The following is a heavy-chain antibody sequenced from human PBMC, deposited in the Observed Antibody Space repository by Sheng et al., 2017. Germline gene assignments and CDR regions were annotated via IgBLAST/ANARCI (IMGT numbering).Heavy chain of an antibody. D-gene: IGHD6-25*01. J-gene: IGHJ4*02. Sequence: QVQLVESGGGMVQRGKSLRLSCAASGFSFSNFAMHWVRQAPGKGLEWVAVISDDGIYKFYAESVKGRFTISRDNSKNTVYLQMNSLRIDDTAVYYCATPGIVATGTFDYWGQGTLVTVSS. CDR2: ISDDGIYK. V-gene: IGHV3-30*04. CDR1: GFSFSNFA. CDR3: ATPGIVATGTFDY.